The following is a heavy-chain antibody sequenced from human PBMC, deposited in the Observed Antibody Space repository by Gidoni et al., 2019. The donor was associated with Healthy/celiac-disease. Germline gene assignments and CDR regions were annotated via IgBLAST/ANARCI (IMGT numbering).Heavy chain of an antibody. Sequence: QVQLVQSGAEVKKPGSSVKVSCKASGGTFSSYAISWVRQAPGQGLEWMGGIIPIFGTANYAQKFQGRVTITADKSTSTAYMELSSLRSEDTAVYYCARSELGVAGALDKTYYFDYWGQGTLVTVSS. D-gene: IGHD6-19*01. CDR2: IIPIFGTA. J-gene: IGHJ4*02. V-gene: IGHV1-69*06. CDR1: GGTFSSYA. CDR3: ARSELGVAGALDKTYYFDY.